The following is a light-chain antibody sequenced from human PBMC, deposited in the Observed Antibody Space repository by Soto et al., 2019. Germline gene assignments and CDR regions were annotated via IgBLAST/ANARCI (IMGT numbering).Light chain of an antibody. Sequence: QSVLTQPPSASGTPGQRVTISCSGSSSNIGSNTVNWYQQLPGTAPKLLIYSNHQRPSGVPDRFSGPKSGTSASLAISGLQSEDEADYYCAPWDDSLNGYVFGTGTKLTVL. CDR1: SSNIGSNT. V-gene: IGLV1-44*01. CDR3: APWDDSLNGYV. CDR2: SNH. J-gene: IGLJ1*01.